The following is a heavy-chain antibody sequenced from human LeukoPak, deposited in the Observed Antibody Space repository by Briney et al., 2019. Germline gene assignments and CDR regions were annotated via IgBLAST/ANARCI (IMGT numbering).Heavy chain of an antibody. D-gene: IGHD6-6*01. CDR3: ARDLREYSSSRAAFDI. V-gene: IGHV1-69*13. Sequence: SVKVSCKASGGTFSSYGISWVRQAPGQGLEWMGGIIPIFGTPNYAQKFQGRVTITADESTSTAYMELSSLRSEDTAVYYCARDLREYSSSRAAFDIWGQGTMVTVSS. J-gene: IGHJ3*02. CDR2: IIPIFGTP. CDR1: GGTFSSYG.